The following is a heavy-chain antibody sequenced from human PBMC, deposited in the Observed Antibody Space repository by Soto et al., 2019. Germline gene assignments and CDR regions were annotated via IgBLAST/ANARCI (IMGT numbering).Heavy chain of an antibody. V-gene: IGHV4-39*01. J-gene: IGHJ3*02. Sequence: SETLSLTCTVSGGSISSSSHYWGWIRQPPGKGLEWIGSIFYSGSSYYNPSLKSRVTISVDASKNQFSLKLSSVTAADTAVYYCARRERDLDAFDIWGQGTMVTVSS. CDR3: ARRERDLDAFDI. CDR2: IFYSGSS. CDR1: GGSISSSSHY. D-gene: IGHD6-25*01.